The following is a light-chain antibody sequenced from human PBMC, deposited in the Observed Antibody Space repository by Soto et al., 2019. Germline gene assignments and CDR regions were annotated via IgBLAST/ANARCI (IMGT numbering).Light chain of an antibody. J-gene: IGKJ2*01. CDR1: QSVSNNY. CDR2: GSS. Sequence: EVVLTQSPGTLSLSPGERATLSCRASQSVSNNYLAWYQQKPGQSPKLLIFGSSDRATGIPDRFSGSGSGTDFTLTISSLEPEDFAVDYCQQYRSSPPYTFGQGTKLEIK. CDR3: QQYRSSPPYT. V-gene: IGKV3-20*01.